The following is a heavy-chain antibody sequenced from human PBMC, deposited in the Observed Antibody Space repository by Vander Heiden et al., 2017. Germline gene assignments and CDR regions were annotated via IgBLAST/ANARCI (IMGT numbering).Heavy chain of an antibody. D-gene: IGHD3-22*01. CDR1: GGTFSSYA. V-gene: IGHV1-69*06. CDR2: IIPIFGTA. Sequence: QVQLVQSGAEVKKPGSSVKVSCKASGGTFSSYAISWVRQAPGQGLEWMGGIIPIFGTANYAQKFQGRVTITADKSTSTAYMELSSLRSEDTAVYYCARDGDYYDSIGYYYHYYYGMDVWGQGTTVTVSS. CDR3: ARDGDYYDSIGYYYHYYYGMDV. J-gene: IGHJ6*02.